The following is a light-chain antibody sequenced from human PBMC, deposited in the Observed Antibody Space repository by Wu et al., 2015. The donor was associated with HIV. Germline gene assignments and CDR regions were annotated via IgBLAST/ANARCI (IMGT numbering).Light chain of an antibody. CDR3: QQFNDWPTWT. J-gene: IGKJ1*01. V-gene: IGKV3-15*01. CDR1: QSVNSN. CDR2: DAS. Sequence: EVVLTQSPGTLSVSPGERATLSCRASQSVNSNLAWYQQIPGQAPRLLIYDASTRATGIPARFSGSGSGTEFTLTISSMQSEDFAVYYCQQFNDWPTWTLGQGTKVEIK.